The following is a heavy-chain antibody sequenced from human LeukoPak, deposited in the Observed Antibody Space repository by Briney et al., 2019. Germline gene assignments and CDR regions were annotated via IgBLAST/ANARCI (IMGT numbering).Heavy chain of an antibody. Sequence: PGGSLRLSCAASGFTFDDYGMSWVRQAPGKGLEGVSGINWNGGSTGYADAVKGRFTISRDNAKNSLYLQMNSLRAEDTALYYCAREQGMVRGSWFDPWGQGTLVTVSS. CDR2: INWNGGST. D-gene: IGHD3-10*01. CDR1: GFTFDDYG. J-gene: IGHJ5*02. CDR3: AREQGMVRGSWFDP. V-gene: IGHV3-20*04.